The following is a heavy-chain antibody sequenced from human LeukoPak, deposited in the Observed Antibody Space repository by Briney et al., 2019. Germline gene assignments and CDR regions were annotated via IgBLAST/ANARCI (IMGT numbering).Heavy chain of an antibody. D-gene: IGHD3-3*01. CDR1: GFTFSSYE. J-gene: IGHJ4*02. CDR3: ARRRGYSSYSD. CDR2: LCYTGDT. V-gene: IGHV4-59*08. Sequence: SGGSLRLSCAASGFTFSSYEMNWVRQAPGKGLEWIGNLCYTGDTYYNPSLKSRVTILVDMSKNQFSLNLSSVTAADTAIYYCARRRGYSSYSDWGQGTLVTVSS.